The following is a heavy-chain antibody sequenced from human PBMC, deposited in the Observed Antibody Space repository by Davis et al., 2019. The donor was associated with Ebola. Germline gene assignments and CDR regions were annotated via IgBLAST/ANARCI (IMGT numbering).Heavy chain of an antibody. D-gene: IGHD1-26*01. Sequence: GSLRLSCTVSGGSISTHYWSWIRQPPGKGLEWIGYIYYSGSTTYNPSLRSRVTISVDTSKNQFSLKLRSVTAADTAVYYCARDKGGSFQIYYFDYWGQGTLVTVSS. V-gene: IGHV4-59*11. CDR3: ARDKGGSFQIYYFDY. J-gene: IGHJ4*02. CDR1: GGSISTHY. CDR2: IYYSGST.